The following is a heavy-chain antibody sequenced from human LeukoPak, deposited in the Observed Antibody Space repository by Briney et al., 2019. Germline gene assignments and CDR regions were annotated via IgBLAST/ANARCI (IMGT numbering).Heavy chain of an antibody. Sequence: GGSLRLSCAASGFTFSSYAMSWVRQAPGKGLEWVSAISGSGGSTYYADSVKGRFTISRDNSKNTLYLQMNSLRAEDTAVYYCAKGELMITFGGEWLAFDIWGQGTMVTVSS. D-gene: IGHD3-16*01. V-gene: IGHV3-23*01. CDR3: AKGELMITFGGEWLAFDI. CDR2: ISGSGGST. J-gene: IGHJ3*02. CDR1: GFTFSSYA.